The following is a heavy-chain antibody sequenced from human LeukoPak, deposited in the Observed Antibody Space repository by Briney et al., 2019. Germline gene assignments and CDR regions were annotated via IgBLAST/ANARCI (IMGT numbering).Heavy chain of an antibody. V-gene: IGHV3-21*01. Sequence: GGSLRLSCAASGFTFSSYEMNWVRQAPGKGLEWVSSISSSSSYIYYADSVKGRFTTSGDNAKNSLYLQMNSLRVEDTAVYYCVRGPSSAIRPEYFDYWGQGTLVTVSS. CDR2: ISSSSSYI. J-gene: IGHJ4*02. CDR3: VRGPSSAIRPEYFDY. CDR1: GFTFSSYE. D-gene: IGHD2-2*02.